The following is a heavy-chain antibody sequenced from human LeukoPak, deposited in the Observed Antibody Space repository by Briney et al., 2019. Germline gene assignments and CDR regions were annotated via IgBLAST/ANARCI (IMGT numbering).Heavy chain of an antibody. D-gene: IGHD6-19*01. Sequence: PGGSLRLSCAASGFTFSIYTMNWVRQAPGKGLEWVSIINYNGDTKYYADSVQGRFTISRDNSKNTVYLQRNSLRAEDTAIYYCAKDGHCPALCTTQIAVAGYNDNWGQGTLVTVSS. V-gene: IGHV3-23*01. CDR1: GFTFSIYT. J-gene: IGHJ4*02. CDR3: AKDGHCPALCTTQIAVAGYNDN. CDR2: INYNGDTK.